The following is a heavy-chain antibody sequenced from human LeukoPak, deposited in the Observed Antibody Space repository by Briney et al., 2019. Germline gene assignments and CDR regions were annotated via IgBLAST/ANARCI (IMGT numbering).Heavy chain of an antibody. J-gene: IGHJ4*02. CDR2: ISGDGDST. CDR1: GFTFDDYA. Sequence: GGSLRLSCAASGFTFDDYAMHWVRQAPGKGLEWVSLISGDGDSTYYADSVKGRLTISRDNSRNSLYLQMNSLRTEDTALYYCAKDLTVATRRDYWGQGTLVTVSS. CDR3: AKDLTVATRRDY. D-gene: IGHD5-12*01. V-gene: IGHV3-43*02.